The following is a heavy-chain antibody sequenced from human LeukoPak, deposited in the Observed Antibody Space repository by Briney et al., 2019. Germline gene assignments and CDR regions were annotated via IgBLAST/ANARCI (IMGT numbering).Heavy chain of an antibody. CDR2: ISWNSGSI. J-gene: IGHJ4*02. V-gene: IGHV3-9*01. Sequence: GGSLRLSCAASGFTFDDYAMHWVRQAPGRGLEWVSGISWNSGSIGYADSVKGRFTISRDNAKNSLYLQMNSLRAKDTALYYCAKDSGYYDSSGYYRDWGQGTLVTVSS. CDR3: AKDSGYYDSSGYYRD. D-gene: IGHD3-22*01. CDR1: GFTFDDYA.